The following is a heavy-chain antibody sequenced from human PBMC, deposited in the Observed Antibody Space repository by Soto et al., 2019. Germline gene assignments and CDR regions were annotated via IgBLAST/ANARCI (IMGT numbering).Heavy chain of an antibody. J-gene: IGHJ4*02. CDR3: ARDGTTVTTDYFDY. Sequence: QVQLVESGGGVVQPGRSLRLSCAASGFTFSSYGMHWVRQAPGKGLEWVAVIWYDGRNKYYADSVKGRFTISRDNSKNTLYLQMNSLRAEGTAVYYCARDGTTVTTDYFDYWGQGTLVTVSS. CDR2: IWYDGRNK. CDR1: GFTFSSYG. D-gene: IGHD4-17*01. V-gene: IGHV3-33*01.